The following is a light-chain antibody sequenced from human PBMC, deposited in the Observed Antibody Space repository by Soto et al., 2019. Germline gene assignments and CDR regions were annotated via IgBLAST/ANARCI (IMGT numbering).Light chain of an antibody. CDR1: YIEGKS. CDR3: QVWDSSSDHVV. Sequence: SYELTQPPSVSVAPGTTAKITCGGTYIEGKSVHWYQQKPGQAPVVVMYHDSDRPAGIPERFSGSNSGDTATLTISRVEAGDEADYYCQVWDSSSDHVVFGGGTKVTVL. J-gene: IGLJ3*02. V-gene: IGLV3-21*04. CDR2: HDS.